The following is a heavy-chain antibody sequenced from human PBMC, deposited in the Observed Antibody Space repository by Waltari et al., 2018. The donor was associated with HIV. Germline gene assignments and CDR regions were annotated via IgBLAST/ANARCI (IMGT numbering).Heavy chain of an antibody. D-gene: IGHD3-3*01. Sequence: QVHLQQSGAEVKKPGASVRISCKTSGYKFTSFYIHWVRQGPGQTLEWMGSIDPSYVSSTAGQKFQRRVTISRDTSTNTVFLDLSRLKSEDTATYYCARRASYYDFWGGFSSPAPFDLWGQGTLVTVST. J-gene: IGHJ4*02. CDR2: IDPSYVSS. CDR1: GYKFTSFY. V-gene: IGHV1-46*01. CDR3: ARRASYYDFWGGFSSPAPFDL.